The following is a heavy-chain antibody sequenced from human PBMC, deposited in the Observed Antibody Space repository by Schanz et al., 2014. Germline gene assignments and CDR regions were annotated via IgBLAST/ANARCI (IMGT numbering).Heavy chain of an antibody. V-gene: IGHV3-49*04. CDR1: GFTFTDHA. J-gene: IGHJ5*01. Sequence: EEQLVESGGGLVQPGRSLTLSCTTSGFTFTDHALSWVRQAPGQGLQWVGFIGSKDYGGPPEYVAPVKGRFTISRDDSRGIAYLHMTSLKTEDTGVYYCTRDSRTWNNWFDSWGQGTLVIVSS. D-gene: IGHD1-1*01. CDR2: IGSKDYGGPP. CDR3: TRDSRTWNNWFDS.